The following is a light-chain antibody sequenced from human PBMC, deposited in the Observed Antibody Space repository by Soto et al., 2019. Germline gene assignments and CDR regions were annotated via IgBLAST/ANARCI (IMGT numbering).Light chain of an antibody. CDR3: QQRTDWPPTWT. V-gene: IGKV3-11*01. CDR2: DVS. CDR1: QSV. Sequence: FVLPQSPATLSLSPGERATLSCRASQSVAWYQQKPGQAPRLLIYDVSNRATGIPARFTGSGSGTDFTLTISSLEPEDFAVYYCQQRTDWPPTWTFGQGTKVEIK. J-gene: IGKJ1*01.